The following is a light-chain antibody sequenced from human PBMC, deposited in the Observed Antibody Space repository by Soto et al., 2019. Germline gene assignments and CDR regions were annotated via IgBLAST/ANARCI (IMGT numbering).Light chain of an antibody. V-gene: IGKV3-15*01. J-gene: IGKJ1*01. CDR2: GAS. CDR1: QTVTTD. Sequence: ETVMTQSPVTLSVSPGERATLSCRASQTVTTDLAWYQQKPGQAPRLVIHGASTRATDFPARFSGSGSGTEFTLTISSLQSEDIAVYYCHQYYTWPRTFGQGTKVEIK. CDR3: HQYYTWPRT.